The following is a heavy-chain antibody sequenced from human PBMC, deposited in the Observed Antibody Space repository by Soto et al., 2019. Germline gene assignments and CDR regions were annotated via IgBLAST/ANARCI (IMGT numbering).Heavy chain of an antibody. CDR2: TYYRTKWHN. D-gene: IGHD6-6*01. V-gene: IGHV6-1*01. CDR1: GDSVSSNSAA. Sequence: TVSLTCAISGDSVSSNSAAWNLIRQSPSRGLEWLGRTYYRTKWHNDYAVSVKSRITINPDPSKNQFYLQLNAVTPEDTAVDDCARAEYSSSGFDYWGQGTLVTVSS. J-gene: IGHJ4*02. CDR3: ARAEYSSSGFDY.